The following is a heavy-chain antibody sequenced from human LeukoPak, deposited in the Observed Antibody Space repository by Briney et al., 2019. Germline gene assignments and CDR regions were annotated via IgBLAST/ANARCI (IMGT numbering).Heavy chain of an antibody. J-gene: IGHJ4*02. CDR2: INPNSGGT. CDR3: AREGSWVSPDY. V-gene: IGHV1-2*06. CDR1: GYTFTSYY. Sequence: ASVTVSCTASGYTFTSYYMHWVRQAPGQGLEWMGRINPNSGGTNFAQKSQGRVTMTRDTSISTAYTELSRLRSDDTAVYYCAREGSWVSPDYWGQGTLVTVSS. D-gene: IGHD3-10*01.